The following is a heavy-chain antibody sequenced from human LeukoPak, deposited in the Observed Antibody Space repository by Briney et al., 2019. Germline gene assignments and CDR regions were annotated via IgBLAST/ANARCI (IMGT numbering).Heavy chain of an antibody. CDR1: GYTFTSYA. V-gene: IGHV1-18*01. CDR2: ISAYNGNT. D-gene: IGHD3-3*01. CDR3: AREWRTYYDFWSGYPTFDY. J-gene: IGHJ4*02. Sequence: ASVKVSCKASGYTFTSYAMHWVRQAPGQGLEWMGWISAYNGNTNYAQKLQGRVTMTTDTSTSTAYMELRSLRSDDTAVYYCAREWRTYYDFWSGYPTFDYWGQGTLVTVSS.